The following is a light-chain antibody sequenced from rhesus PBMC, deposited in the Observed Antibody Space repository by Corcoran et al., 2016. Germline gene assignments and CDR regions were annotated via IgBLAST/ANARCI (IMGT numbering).Light chain of an antibody. J-gene: IGKJ1*01. Sequence: DIQMTQSPSSLSASVGDTVTITCRASQDIKIWLAWYQQKPGKAPNILIYKASNLQSGVPSRFSGIGSGTDFTLTINNLQSEDFATYYCQQYNSRPPTFGPGTKVEIK. CDR2: KAS. CDR3: QQYNSRPPT. CDR1: QDIKIW. V-gene: IGKV1-22*01.